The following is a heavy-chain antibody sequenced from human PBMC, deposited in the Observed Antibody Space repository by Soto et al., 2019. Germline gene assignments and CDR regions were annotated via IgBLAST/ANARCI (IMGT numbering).Heavy chain of an antibody. V-gene: IGHV1-2*02. D-gene: IGHD4-17*01. CDR3: ARGLDDYGDRRLWYFDL. J-gene: IGHJ2*01. CDR1: GYTFTGYY. CDR2: INPNSGGT. Sequence: QVQLVQSGAEVKKPGASVKVSCKASGYTFTGYYMHWVRQAPGQGLEWMGWINPNSGGTNYARKFQGRVTMTRDTSISTAYMELTSLRSDDAAVYYCARGLDDYGDRRLWYFDLWGRGTLVTVSS.